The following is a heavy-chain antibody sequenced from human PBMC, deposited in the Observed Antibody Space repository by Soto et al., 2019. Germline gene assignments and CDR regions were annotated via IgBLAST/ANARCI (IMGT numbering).Heavy chain of an antibody. CDR1: GFTFSTYG. J-gene: IGHJ4*02. CDR3: TKFYRISVVGAAACVNFDH. Sequence: VQLLESGGGLVQPGGSLRLSCAASGFTFSTYGMSWVRQAPGKGLEWVSTISGGGGNTYYADSVKGRFTISRDNSKNTLNLQMSSLRAADTAVYYCTKFYRISVVGAAACVNFDHWGQGTVVTVSS. V-gene: IGHV3-23*01. CDR2: ISGGGGNT. D-gene: IGHD2-15*01.